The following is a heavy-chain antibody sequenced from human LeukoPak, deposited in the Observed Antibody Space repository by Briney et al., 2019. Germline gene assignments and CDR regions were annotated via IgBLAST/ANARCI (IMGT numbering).Heavy chain of an antibody. CDR3: ARDTRPRYCSSTSCSNGIDY. Sequence: GGSLRLSCAASGFTFSSYWMHWVRQAPGKGLVRVSRINSDGSSTSYADSVKGRFTISRDNAKNTLYLQMNSLRAEDTAVYYCARDTRPRYCSSTSCSNGIDYWGQGTLVTVSS. CDR2: INSDGSST. D-gene: IGHD2-2*01. V-gene: IGHV3-74*01. J-gene: IGHJ4*02. CDR1: GFTFSSYW.